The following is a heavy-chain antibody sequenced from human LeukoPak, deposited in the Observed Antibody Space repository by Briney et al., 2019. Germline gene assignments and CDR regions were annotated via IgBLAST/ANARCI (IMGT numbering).Heavy chain of an antibody. CDR2: MNPNSGNT. Sequence: ASVKVSCKASGYTFTSYDINWVRQATGQGLEWMGWMNPNSGNTGYAQKFQGRVTITRNTSISTAYMELSSLRSEDTAVCYCARGGYYSSGYAFDIWGQGTMVTVSS. CDR1: GYTFTSYD. D-gene: IGHD3-22*01. CDR3: ARGGYYSSGYAFDI. V-gene: IGHV1-8*03. J-gene: IGHJ3*02.